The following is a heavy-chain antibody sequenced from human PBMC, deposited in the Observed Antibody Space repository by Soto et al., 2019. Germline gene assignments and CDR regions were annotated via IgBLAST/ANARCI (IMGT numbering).Heavy chain of an antibody. J-gene: IGHJ4*02. V-gene: IGHV3-11*01. Sequence: GGSLRLSCASSGFTFSDFYMSWIRQAPGKGLEWISYISSGSTNIFYADSVKGRFTVSRDNAKNSVYLQMDSLRAEDTAVYYCARDRNAAGSDYWGQGTLVTVSS. CDR1: GFTFSDFY. D-gene: IGHD1-1*01. CDR3: ARDRNAAGSDY. CDR2: ISSGSTNI.